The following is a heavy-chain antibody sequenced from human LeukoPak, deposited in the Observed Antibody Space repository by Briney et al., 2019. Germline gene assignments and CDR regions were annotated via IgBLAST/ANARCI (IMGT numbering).Heavy chain of an antibody. V-gene: IGHV3-7*01. Sequence: GGSLRLSCAASGFTFSSYWMSWVRQAPGKGLEWVANIKQDGSEKYYVDSVKGRFTISRDNAKNSLYLQMNSLRAEDTAVYYCARIMTYYDILTGYFWPDAFDIWGQGTMVTVSS. CDR2: IKQDGSEK. CDR3: ARIMTYYDILTGYFWPDAFDI. CDR1: GFTFSSYW. J-gene: IGHJ3*02. D-gene: IGHD3-9*01.